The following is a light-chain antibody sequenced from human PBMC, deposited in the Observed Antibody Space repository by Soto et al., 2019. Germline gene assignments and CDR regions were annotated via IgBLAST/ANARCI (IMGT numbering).Light chain of an antibody. CDR3: QSYDRNLRGWV. CDR1: RSNIGAGFD. J-gene: IGLJ3*02. V-gene: IGLV1-40*01. Sequence: QPVLTQPPSVSGAPGQRVTISCTGTRSNIGAGFDVHWYQQLPGTAPKLLIYDNNNRPSGVPDRFSGSKSGTSASLAITGLQAEDEADYYCQSYDRNLRGWVFGGGTKLTVL. CDR2: DNN.